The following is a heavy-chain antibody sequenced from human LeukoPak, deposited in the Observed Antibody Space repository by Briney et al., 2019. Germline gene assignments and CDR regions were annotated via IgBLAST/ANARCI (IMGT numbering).Heavy chain of an antibody. CDR3: ARDYGDFTFDY. D-gene: IGHD4-17*01. CDR1: GYTFTGYY. J-gene: IGHJ4*02. Sequence: ASVKVSCKASGYTFTGYYRHWLRQAPGQGLEWMGWINPNSGGTNYAQKFQGRVTMTRDTSISTAYMELSRLRSDDTAVYYCARDYGDFTFDYWGQGTLVTVSS. V-gene: IGHV1-2*02. CDR2: INPNSGGT.